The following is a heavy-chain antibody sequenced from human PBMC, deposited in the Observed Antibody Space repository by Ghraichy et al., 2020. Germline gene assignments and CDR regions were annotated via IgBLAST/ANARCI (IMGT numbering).Heavy chain of an antibody. Sequence: SETLSLTCAVSGYSISSGYYWGWIRQPPGKGLEWIGSIYHSGNTYYNPSLKSRVTISVDTSKNQFSLKLRSVTAAETAVYYCARGFSTVTTPQAWGQGTLVTVSS. V-gene: IGHV4-38-2*01. D-gene: IGHD4-17*01. CDR3: ARGFSTVTTPQA. CDR2: IYHSGNT. J-gene: IGHJ5*02. CDR1: GYSISSGYY.